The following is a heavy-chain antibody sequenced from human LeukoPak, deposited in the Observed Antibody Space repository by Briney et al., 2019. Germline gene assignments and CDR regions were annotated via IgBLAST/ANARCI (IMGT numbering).Heavy chain of an antibody. V-gene: IGHV1-2*02. J-gene: IGHJ4*02. Sequence: ASVKVSCKASGYTLSGYYMHWVRQAPGQGLEWMGWINPNSGGTNYAQKFQGRVTLTRDTSLSTAYMELSRLRSDDTAVYYCARDRNYYDHNGNFDYWGQGTLVTVSS. CDR1: GYTLSGYY. CDR2: INPNSGGT. CDR3: ARDRNYYDHNGNFDY. D-gene: IGHD3-22*01.